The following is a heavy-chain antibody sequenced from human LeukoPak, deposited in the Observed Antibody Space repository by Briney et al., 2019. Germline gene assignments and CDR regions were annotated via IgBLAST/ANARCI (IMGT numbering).Heavy chain of an antibody. CDR3: ARGNQYFDWLPNYYSYGMDV. D-gene: IGHD3-9*01. CDR2: INPSGGST. CDR1: GYTFTSYY. V-gene: IGHV1-46*01. Sequence: ASVKVSCKASGYTFTSYYMHWVRQAPGQGLEWMGIINPSGGSTSYAQKFQGRVTMTRDTSTSTVYMELSSLRSEDTAVYYCARGNQYFDWLPNYYSYGMDVWGQGTTVTVSS. J-gene: IGHJ6*02.